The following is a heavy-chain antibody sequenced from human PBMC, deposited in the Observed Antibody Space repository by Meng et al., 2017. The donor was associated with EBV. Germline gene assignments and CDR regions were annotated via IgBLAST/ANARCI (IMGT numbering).Heavy chain of an antibody. Sequence: HDQLARAGAEVKRPGASVTVSCKASCYTFTGYGISWVRQAPGQGLEWMGWISAYNGNTNYAQKLQGRVTMTTDTSTSTAYMELRSLRSDDTAVYYCARGLDYFDYWGQGTLVTVSS. CDR1: CYTFTGYG. CDR3: ARGLDYFDY. J-gene: IGHJ4*02. V-gene: IGHV1-18*01. CDR2: ISAYNGNT.